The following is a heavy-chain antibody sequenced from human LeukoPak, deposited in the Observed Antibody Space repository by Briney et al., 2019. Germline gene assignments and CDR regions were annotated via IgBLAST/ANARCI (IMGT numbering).Heavy chain of an antibody. CDR3: AKIPSPRTPYYFDY. D-gene: IGHD1-14*01. J-gene: IGHJ4*02. Sequence: GGSLRLSCAASGFTFSSYGMHWVRQAPGKGLEWVAFIRYDGSNKYYADSVKGRFTISRDNSKNTLYLQMNSLRAEDTAVYYCAKIPSPRTPYYFDYWGQGTLVTVSS. V-gene: IGHV3-30*02. CDR1: GFTFSSYG. CDR2: IRYDGSNK.